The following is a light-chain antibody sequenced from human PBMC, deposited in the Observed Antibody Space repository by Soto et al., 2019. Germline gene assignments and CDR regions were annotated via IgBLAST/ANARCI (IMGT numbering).Light chain of an antibody. V-gene: IGLV4-60*02. CDR3: ETWDSDTRV. J-gene: IGLJ2*01. Sequence: QPVLTQSSSASASLGSSVKLTCTLSSGHSGYIIAWHQQQPGKAPRYLMKLEGSGSYNKGSGVPDRFSGSSFEADRYLTISNLQFEDEADYYCETWDSDTRVFGGGTKLTVL. CDR2: LEGSGSY. CDR1: SGHSGYI.